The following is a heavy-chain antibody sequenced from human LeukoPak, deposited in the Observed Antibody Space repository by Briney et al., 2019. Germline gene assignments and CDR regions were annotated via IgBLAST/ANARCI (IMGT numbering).Heavy chain of an antibody. D-gene: IGHD6-19*01. CDR1: GYTFTAYH. CDR3: ARESRSGWVDAFDI. V-gene: IGHV1-2*02. J-gene: IGHJ3*02. CDR2: INPNSGDT. Sequence: GASVKVSCTASGYTFTAYHMHWVRQAPGQGLEWMGWINPNSGDTNFAQKFQGRVTMTRDTSINTAYMELSRLRPDDTAVYSCARESRSGWVDAFDIWGQGTMVTVSS.